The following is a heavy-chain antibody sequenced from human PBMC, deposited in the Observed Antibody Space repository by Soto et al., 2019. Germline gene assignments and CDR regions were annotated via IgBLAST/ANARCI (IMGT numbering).Heavy chain of an antibody. J-gene: IGHJ4*02. CDR1: GFTFSSYA. CDR3: VKSRGGNNFDFFD. D-gene: IGHD5-12*01. V-gene: IGHV3-64D*06. Sequence: PGGSLRLSCSASGFTFSSYAMHWVRQSPGKRLEYVSGVRGNGDPPFYADSVKGRLTISRDNSKNTLYLQMSSLSADDTAVYYCVKSRGGNNFDFFDWGQGALVTVSS. CDR2: VRGNGDPP.